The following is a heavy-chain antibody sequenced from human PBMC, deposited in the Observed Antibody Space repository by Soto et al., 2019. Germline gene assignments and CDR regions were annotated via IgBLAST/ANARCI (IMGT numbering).Heavy chain of an antibody. D-gene: IGHD4-17*01. V-gene: IGHV2-5*02. CDR2: IYGDDTK. CDR1: GFSLTTNRVV. J-gene: IGHJ3*01. Sequence: QITLKESGPQLVKPTETLTLTCTFSGFSLTTNRVVVGWVRQPPEKALEWLAFIYGDDTKRDSPFLRSRLSITKDSSKNQVVLTLTNMDPVDTGTYFCVHRTTDTSVDGWGRGTMVTVS. CDR3: VHRTTDTSVDG.